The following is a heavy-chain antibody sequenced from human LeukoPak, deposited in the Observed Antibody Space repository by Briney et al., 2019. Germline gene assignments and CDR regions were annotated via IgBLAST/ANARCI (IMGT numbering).Heavy chain of an antibody. D-gene: IGHD6-19*01. CDR3: AGWTSGWYYFDF. V-gene: IGHV4-34*01. J-gene: IGHJ4*02. CDR1: GGSLSVYD. CDR2: VNPSGGT. Sequence: SETLSLTCGVYGGSLSVYDWSWIRQSPGKGLEWIGAVNPSGGTTYNPSLKSRATISVDTSKSQFSLRLSSVTAADTAVYYCAGWTSGWYYFDFWGQGSLVTVSS.